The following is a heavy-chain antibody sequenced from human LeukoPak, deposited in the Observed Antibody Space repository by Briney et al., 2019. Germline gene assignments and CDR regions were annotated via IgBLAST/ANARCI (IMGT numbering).Heavy chain of an antibody. J-gene: IGHJ3*01. CDR2: FSYGGTA. CDR1: SGSINSGDYY. Sequence: SETLSLTCTVSSGSINSGDYYWSWVRQPPGKGLEWIGYFSYGGTAYYNPSLKSRATFSVDTSKNQFSLKLISVTAADTAVYYCANADRFCSGTCHVPDAFDFWGQGTMVTVST. D-gene: IGHD2-15*01. V-gene: IGHV4-30-4*08. CDR3: ANADRFCSGTCHVPDAFDF.